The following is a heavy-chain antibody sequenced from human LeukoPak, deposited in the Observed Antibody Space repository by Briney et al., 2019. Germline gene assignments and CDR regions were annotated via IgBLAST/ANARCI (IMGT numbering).Heavy chain of an antibody. D-gene: IGHD3-10*01. V-gene: IGHV4-39*07. J-gene: IGHJ4*02. CDR1: GGSISSGSYY. CDR2: IYHSGST. CDR3: ARVLPGGSGEFDY. Sequence: SETLSLTCTVSGGSISSGSYYWGWIRQPPGKGLEWIGSIYHSGSTYYNPSLKSRVTISVDTSKNQFSLKLSSVTAADTAVYYCARVLPGGSGEFDYWGQGTLVTVSS.